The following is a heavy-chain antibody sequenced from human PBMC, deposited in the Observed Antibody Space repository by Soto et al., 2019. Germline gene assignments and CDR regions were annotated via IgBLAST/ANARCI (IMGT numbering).Heavy chain of an antibody. V-gene: IGHV1-18*01. J-gene: IGHJ4*02. CDR3: ARDRSTGDY. CDR1: GYAFTNFD. CDR2: ISPYNGDT. Sequence: QVQLVQSGAEVKKPGASVKVSCKTSGYAFTNFDISWVRQAPGQGLEWMGWISPYNGDTNYAQNVXXRXTXXTDHSTTTAYMELRSLRSDDTAVYYWARDRSTGDYWGQGTLVTVSS.